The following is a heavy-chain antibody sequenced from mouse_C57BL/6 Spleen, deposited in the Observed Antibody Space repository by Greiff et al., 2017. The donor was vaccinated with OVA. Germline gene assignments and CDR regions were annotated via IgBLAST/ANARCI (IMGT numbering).Heavy chain of an antibody. CDR3: ARNDGYYLDAMDY. CDR2: ISSGSSTI. CDR1: GFTFSDYG. Sequence: DVKLVESGGGLVKPGGSLKLSCAASGFTFSDYGMHWVRQAPEKGLEWVAYISSGSSTIYYADTVKGRFTISRDNAKNTLFLQMTSLRSEVTALYYFARNDGYYLDAMDYWGQGTSVTVSS. D-gene: IGHD2-3*01. J-gene: IGHJ4*01. V-gene: IGHV5-17*01.